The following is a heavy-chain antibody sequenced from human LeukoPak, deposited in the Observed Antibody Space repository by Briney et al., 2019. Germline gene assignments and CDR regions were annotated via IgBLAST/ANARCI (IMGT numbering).Heavy chain of an antibody. CDR3: AGHGRGTAMVLDAVDI. J-gene: IGHJ3*02. V-gene: IGHV4-59*08. CDR1: RGTIGSFY. CDR2: IYLTGAT. D-gene: IGHD5-18*01. Sequence: SETLSLTCTVSRGTIGSFYWSWIRQSPGNRLEWIGSIYLTGATNYNPSLKTRVTISLNTAKTQLFLKLNSVTAADTALYYCAGHGRGTAMVLDAVDIWGQGTMVTVSS.